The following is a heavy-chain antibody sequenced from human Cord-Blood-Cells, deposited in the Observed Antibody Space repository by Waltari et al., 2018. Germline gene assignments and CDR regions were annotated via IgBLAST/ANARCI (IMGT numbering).Heavy chain of an antibody. Sequence: EVQLVESGGGLVKPGGSLRLSCAASGFTFSSYSMNWVRQAPGKGLGWVYSISSSSSYISYADSVKGRFTISRDNAKNSLYLQMNSLRAEDTAVYYCARDGEQLVFDYWGQGTLVTVSS. CDR2: ISSSSSYI. D-gene: IGHD6-6*01. CDR3: ARDGEQLVFDY. J-gene: IGHJ4*02. CDR1: GFTFSSYS. V-gene: IGHV3-21*01.